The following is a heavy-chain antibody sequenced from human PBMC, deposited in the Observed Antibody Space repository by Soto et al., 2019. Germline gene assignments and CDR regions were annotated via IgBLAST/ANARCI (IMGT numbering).Heavy chain of an antibody. CDR1: GFTFRSYA. Sequence: EVQLLESGGGLVQPRGSLSISCAASGFTFRSYAMSWVRQAPGKGLEWVSAISGSGGSTYYADSVKGRFTISRDNSKNTLYLQMNSLRAEDTAVYYCAKDPSIIVVVAAVDYWGQGTLVTVSS. CDR2: ISGSGGST. J-gene: IGHJ4*02. V-gene: IGHV3-23*01. CDR3: AKDPSIIVVVAAVDY. D-gene: IGHD2-15*01.